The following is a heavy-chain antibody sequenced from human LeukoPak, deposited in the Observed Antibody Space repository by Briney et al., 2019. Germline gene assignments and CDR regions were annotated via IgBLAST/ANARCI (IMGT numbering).Heavy chain of an antibody. CDR2: IYTSGST. Sequence: SLETLSLTFTVSGGSISSYYWSWIRQPAGKGLEWIGRIYTSGSTNYNPSLKSRVTMSVDTSKNQFSLKLSSVTAADTAVYYCARGQAVPAAIPFDYWGQGTLVTVSS. CDR1: GGSISSYY. D-gene: IGHD2-2*02. J-gene: IGHJ4*02. CDR3: ARGQAVPAAIPFDY. V-gene: IGHV4-4*07.